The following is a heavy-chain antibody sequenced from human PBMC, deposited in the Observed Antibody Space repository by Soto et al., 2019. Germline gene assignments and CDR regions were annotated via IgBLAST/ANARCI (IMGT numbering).Heavy chain of an antibody. Sequence: PSETLSLTCTVSGGSISSYYWSWIRQPPGKGLEWIGYIYYSGSTNYNPSLKSRVTISVDTSKNQFSLKLSSVTAADTAVYYCARDQGYCSGGSCFNWFDPWGQGTLVTVS. V-gene: IGHV4-59*01. D-gene: IGHD2-15*01. CDR2: IYYSGST. CDR1: GGSISSYY. J-gene: IGHJ5*02. CDR3: ARDQGYCSGGSCFNWFDP.